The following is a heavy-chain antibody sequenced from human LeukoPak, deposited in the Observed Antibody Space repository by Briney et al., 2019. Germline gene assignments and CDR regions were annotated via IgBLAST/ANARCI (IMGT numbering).Heavy chain of an antibody. J-gene: IGHJ4*02. CDR1: GGSISSYY. CDR2: IYYSGST. D-gene: IGHD4-23*01. Sequence: PSETLSLTCTVSGGSISSYYWSWIRQPPGKGLEWIGYIYYSGSTNYNPSLKSRVTISVDTSKNQFSLKLSSVSAADTAVYYCARVAGGNSGIDYWGQGTLVTVSS. CDR3: ARVAGGNSGIDY. V-gene: IGHV4-59*01.